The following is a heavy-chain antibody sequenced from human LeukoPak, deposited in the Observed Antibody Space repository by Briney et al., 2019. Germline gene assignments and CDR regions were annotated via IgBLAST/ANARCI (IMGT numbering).Heavy chain of an antibody. V-gene: IGHV3-30*18. Sequence: GGSLRLSCAASGFTFRNYAMHWVRQAPGKGSEWVAVISHDGNNKYYSDSVKGRLTISRDNPNNALNLQKISLRVEDTAVYYCAKSFAMIVDEGAFDIWGQGTMVTVSS. CDR3: AKSFAMIVDEGAFDI. CDR1: GFTFRNYA. J-gene: IGHJ3*02. CDR2: ISHDGNNK. D-gene: IGHD3-22*01.